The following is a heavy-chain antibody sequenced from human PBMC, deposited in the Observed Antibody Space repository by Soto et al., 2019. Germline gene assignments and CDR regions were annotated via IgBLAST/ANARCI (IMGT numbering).Heavy chain of an antibody. CDR2: IYYSGST. D-gene: IGHD6-6*01. Sequence: NPSETLSLTCTVSGGSISSYYWSWIRQPPGKGLEWIGYIYYSGSTNYNPSLKSRVTISVDTSKNQFSLKLSSVTAADTAVYYCARAPYSSSLVFDPWGQGTLVTVS. CDR1: GGSISSYY. J-gene: IGHJ5*02. CDR3: ARAPYSSSLVFDP. V-gene: IGHV4-59*01.